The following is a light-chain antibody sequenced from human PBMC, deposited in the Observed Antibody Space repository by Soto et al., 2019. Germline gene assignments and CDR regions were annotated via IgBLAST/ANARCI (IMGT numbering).Light chain of an antibody. V-gene: IGLV8-61*01. CDR3: VLYMGSGIGV. J-gene: IGLJ3*02. CDR1: SGSVSTSYY. CDR2: STN. Sequence: QTVVTQEPSFSVSPGGTVTLTCGLSSGSVSTSYYPSWYQQTPGQAPRTLIYSTNTRFSGVPDRFSGSILGNKAALTITGAQADDEADYHCVLYMGSGIGVFGGGTKVTVL.